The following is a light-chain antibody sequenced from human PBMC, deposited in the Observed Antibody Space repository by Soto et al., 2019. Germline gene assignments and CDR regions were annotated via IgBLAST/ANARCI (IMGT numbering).Light chain of an antibody. CDR3: QQYGSSLCT. Sequence: ENVLTQSPGTLSLSPGERATLSCRASQSVSTNYLAWYQQKPGHAPRLLIYGTSTRASGIPDRFSGSGSGTDFTLTISRLEPEDFAVYYCQQYGSSLCTFGQGTKVEIK. V-gene: IGKV3-20*01. CDR2: GTS. J-gene: IGKJ1*01. CDR1: QSVSTNY.